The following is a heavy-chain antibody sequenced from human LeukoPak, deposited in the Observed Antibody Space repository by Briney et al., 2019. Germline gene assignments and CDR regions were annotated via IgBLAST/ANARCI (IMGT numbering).Heavy chain of an antibody. J-gene: IGHJ4*02. CDR3: ARQPDY. CDR2: INSDGSRT. D-gene: IGHD1-14*01. V-gene: IGHV3-74*01. Sequence: PGGSLRLSCSASGFTFSTFAMHWVRQAPGKGLVWVSHINSDGSRTNYAASVRGRFTISRDNAKNTLYLQMDSLRAEDTAVYYCARQPDYWGQGTLVTVSS. CDR1: GFTFSTFA.